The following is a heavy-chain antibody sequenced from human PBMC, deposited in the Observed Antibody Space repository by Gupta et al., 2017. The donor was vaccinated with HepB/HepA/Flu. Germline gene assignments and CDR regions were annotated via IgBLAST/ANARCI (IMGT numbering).Heavy chain of an antibody. J-gene: IGHJ4*02. CDR3: AIVGRALAGYNFDD. CDR2: IYNGGTK. D-gene: IGHD6-19*01. Sequence: EVQLVESGGGLVQPGGSLRLSCAASGFTVSSNYMNWVRQAPGKGLEWVSVIYNGGTKYYADSVKGRFIISGENSQNTLYRRMKRMRAAETAVYFCAIVGRALAGYNFDDWGQGIMVTVSS. V-gene: IGHV3-66*01. CDR1: GFTVSSNY.